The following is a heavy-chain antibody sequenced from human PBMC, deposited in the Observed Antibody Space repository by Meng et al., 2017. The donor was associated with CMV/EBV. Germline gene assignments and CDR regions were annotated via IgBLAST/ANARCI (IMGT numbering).Heavy chain of an antibody. V-gene: IGHV4-39*07. D-gene: IGHD3-22*01. CDR3: ARGVVTMIVVYDP. J-gene: IGHJ5*02. CDR2: IYYSGST. CDR1: GGSISCSSYY. Sequence: LQLQGSGPALPSPSVALSLTFNVSGGSISCSSYYWGWIRKPPGKGLEWIGSIYYSGSTYYNPSLKRRVTISVDTSKYQFSLKLSFVTAADTAVYYCARGVVTMIVVYDPWGQGTLVTVSS.